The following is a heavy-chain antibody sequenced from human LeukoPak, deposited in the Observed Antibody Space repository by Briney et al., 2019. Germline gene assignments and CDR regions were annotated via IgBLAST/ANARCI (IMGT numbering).Heavy chain of an antibody. Sequence: ASVKVSCKASGYTFTGFYMHWVRQAPGQGLEWMGRINPNSGDTNYAQKFQGRVTMTRNTSISTAYMELSSLRSEDTAVYYCARGAVLYDSSGYYYAGYFDYWGQGTLVTVSS. CDR1: GYTFTGFY. J-gene: IGHJ4*02. CDR3: ARGAVLYDSSGYYYAGYFDY. V-gene: IGHV1-2*06. D-gene: IGHD3-22*01. CDR2: INPNSGDT.